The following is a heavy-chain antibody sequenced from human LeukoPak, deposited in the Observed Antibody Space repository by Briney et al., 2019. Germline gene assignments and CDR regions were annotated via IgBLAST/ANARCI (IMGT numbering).Heavy chain of an antibody. J-gene: IGHJ6*04. CDR2: IIADSKYT. CDR1: GFTFRGFL. D-gene: IGHD1-26*01. Sequence: PGGSLRLSCEASGFTFRGFLMHWVRQAPGKGVEWVSSIIADSKYTYNAGSVKGRFTISRDNSKNTLTLQMSSLRAEDTALYYCAKRGVQGYMDVWGKGNPVIVSS. CDR3: AKRGVQGYMDV. V-gene: IGHV3-23*03.